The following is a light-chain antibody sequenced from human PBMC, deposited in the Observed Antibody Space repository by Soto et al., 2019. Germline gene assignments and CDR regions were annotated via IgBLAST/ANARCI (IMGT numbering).Light chain of an antibody. CDR3: QQYGSSPVT. CDR1: QSLGSRF. V-gene: IGKV3-20*01. J-gene: IGKJ2*01. Sequence: ETVLTQSPGTVSLSPGERVTLSCRASQSLGSRFLAWYQQTPGQAPRLLIYGASNRATGIPDRFSGSGSGTDFTLTISRLEPEDFALYYCQQYGSSPVTFGQGTKVDIK. CDR2: GAS.